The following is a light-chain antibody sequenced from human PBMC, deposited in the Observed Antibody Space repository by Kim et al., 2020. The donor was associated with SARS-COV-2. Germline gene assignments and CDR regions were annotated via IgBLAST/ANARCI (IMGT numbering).Light chain of an antibody. CDR1: RVRTQA. J-gene: IGLJ2*01. CDR2: GKN. V-gene: IGLV3-19*01. CDR3: NSRDSSGNHVV. Sequence: ALGQEVRIPCQGDRVRTQAASWYRQKPGQAPVLVIYGKNNRPSGIPDRFSGASSGNTASLTITGAQAEDEADYYCNSRDSSGNHVVFGGGTQLTVL.